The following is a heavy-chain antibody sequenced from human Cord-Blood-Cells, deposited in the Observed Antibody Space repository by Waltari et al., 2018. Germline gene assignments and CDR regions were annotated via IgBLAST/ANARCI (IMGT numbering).Heavy chain of an antibody. D-gene: IGHD3-10*01. Sequence: QVQLQQWGAGLLKPSETLSLTCAVYGGSFSGYYWSVIRLPPGKGLEWIGKINHSGSTNYNPSLKSRVTISVDTSKNQFSLKLSSVTAADTAVYYCARGGVYGSGSYYNLYWGQGTLVTVSS. J-gene: IGHJ4*02. CDR3: ARGGVYGSGSYYNLY. CDR2: INHSGST. CDR1: GGSFSGYY. V-gene: IGHV4-34*01.